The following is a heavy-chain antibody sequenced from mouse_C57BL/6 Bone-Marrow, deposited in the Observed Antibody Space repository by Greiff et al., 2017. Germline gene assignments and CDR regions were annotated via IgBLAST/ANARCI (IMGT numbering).Heavy chain of an antibody. V-gene: IGHV10-1*01. CDR2: IRSKSNNYAT. Sequence: DAGGGLVQPKGSLKLSCAASGFSFNTYAMNWVRQAPGKGLEWVARIRSKSNNYATYYADSVKDRFTISRDDSESMLYLQMNNLKTEDTAMYYCVRGLSNWDLYWYFDVWGTGTTVTVSS. D-gene: IGHD4-1*01. CDR1: GFSFNTYA. J-gene: IGHJ1*03. CDR3: VRGLSNWDLYWYFDV.